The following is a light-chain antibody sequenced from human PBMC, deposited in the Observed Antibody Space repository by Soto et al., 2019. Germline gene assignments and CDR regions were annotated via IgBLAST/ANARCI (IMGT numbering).Light chain of an antibody. V-gene: IGLV2-11*01. Sequence: QSVLTQPRSVSGSPGQSVTISCSGTSSDVGGYSYVSWYQQRPGKAPKLMIYDVITRPSGVPDRFSGSKSGNTASLTISGLPAEDEADYFCCSYAGSYTFVFGTGTKLTVL. CDR3: CSYAGSYTFV. CDR1: SSDVGGYSY. CDR2: DVI. J-gene: IGLJ1*01.